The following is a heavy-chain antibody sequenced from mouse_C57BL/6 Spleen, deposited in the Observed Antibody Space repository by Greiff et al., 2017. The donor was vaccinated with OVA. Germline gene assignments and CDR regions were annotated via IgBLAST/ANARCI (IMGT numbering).Heavy chain of an antibody. J-gene: IGHJ1*03. V-gene: IGHV1-58*01. D-gene: IGHD1-1*01. CDR3: ARRHYGSSWYFDV. CDR1: GYTFTSYG. Sequence: EVQLQQSGAELVRPGSSVKMSCKTSGYTFTSYGINWVKQRPGQGLEWIGYIYIGNGYTEYNAKFTGKATLTSDTSSSTAYMQLSSLTSEDSAIYFCARRHYGSSWYFDVWGTGTTVTVSS. CDR2: IYIGNGYT.